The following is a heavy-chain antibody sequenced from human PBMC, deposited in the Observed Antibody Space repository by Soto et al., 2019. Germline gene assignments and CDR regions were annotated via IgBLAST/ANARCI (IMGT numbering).Heavy chain of an antibody. Sequence: PSETLSLTRAVYGGSFSGYYWSWIRQPPGKGLEWIGEINHSGSTNYNPSLKSRVTISVDTSKNQFSLKLSSVTAADTAVYYCARSLAARAYYGMDVWGQGTTVTVSS. V-gene: IGHV4-34*01. J-gene: IGHJ6*02. D-gene: IGHD6-6*01. CDR1: GGSFSGYY. CDR3: ARSLAARAYYGMDV. CDR2: INHSGST.